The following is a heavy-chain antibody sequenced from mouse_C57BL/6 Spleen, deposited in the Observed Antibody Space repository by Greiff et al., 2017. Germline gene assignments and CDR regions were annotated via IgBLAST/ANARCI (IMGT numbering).Heavy chain of an antibody. CDR3: TRLGPNYAMDY. V-gene: IGHV5-9-1*02. D-gene: IGHD3-1*01. Sequence: EVMLVESGEGLVKPGGSLKLSCAASGFTFSSYAMSWVRQTPEKRLEWVAYISSGGDYIYYADTVKGRFTISRDNARNTLYLQMSSLKSEDTAMYYCTRLGPNYAMDYWGQGTSVTVSS. J-gene: IGHJ4*01. CDR2: ISSGGDYI. CDR1: GFTFSSYA.